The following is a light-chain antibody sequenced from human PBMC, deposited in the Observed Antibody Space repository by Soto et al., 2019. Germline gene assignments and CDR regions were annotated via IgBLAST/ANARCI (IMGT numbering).Light chain of an antibody. CDR1: QSVSTY. CDR3: QQRSDWPPIT. V-gene: IGKV3-11*01. CDR2: DAS. J-gene: IGKJ5*01. Sequence: EVVLTQTPDTLSLSPGDRATLSCRDSQSVSTYLAWYQQKPGQAPRLVIYDASNRATGIPARFSGSGSGTDFTLTISSLEPEDFAVYYCQQRSDWPPITFGQGTRLEIK.